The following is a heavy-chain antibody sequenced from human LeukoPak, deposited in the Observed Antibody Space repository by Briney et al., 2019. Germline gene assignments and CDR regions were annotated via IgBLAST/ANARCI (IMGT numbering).Heavy chain of an antibody. Sequence: GGSLRLSCAASGFTFSSYSVNWVRQAPGKGPEWVSYITSSGTTIYYADSVKGRFTISRDDAKNSLYLQMNSLRAEDTAIYYCVRDHLWSFDIWGQGTVVTVSS. J-gene: IGHJ3*02. D-gene: IGHD2-21*01. CDR3: VRDHLWSFDI. CDR2: ITSSGTTI. V-gene: IGHV3-48*04. CDR1: GFTFSSYS.